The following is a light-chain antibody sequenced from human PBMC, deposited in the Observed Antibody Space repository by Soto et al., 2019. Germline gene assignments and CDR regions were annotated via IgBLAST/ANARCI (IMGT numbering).Light chain of an antibody. V-gene: IGKV1-5*03. CDR1: QSISNW. CDR2: KAS. J-gene: IGKJ3*01. Sequence: DIQMTQSPSTLSASVKDRVTITCRASQSISNWLAWYRQKPGKAPKLLIYKASTVESGVSSRFSGSGSGTEFTLTISSLQPDDFATYYCQQYNSYLFTFGPGTKVVVK. CDR3: QQYNSYLFT.